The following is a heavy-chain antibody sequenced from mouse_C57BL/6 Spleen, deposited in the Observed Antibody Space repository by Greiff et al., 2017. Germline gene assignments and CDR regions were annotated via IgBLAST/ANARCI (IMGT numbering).Heavy chain of an antibody. J-gene: IGHJ3*01. V-gene: IGHV5-6*01. Sequence: EVKLVESGGDLVKPGGSLKLSCAASGFTFSSYGMSWVRQTPDKRLEWVATISSGGSYTYYPDSVKGRFTISRDNAKNTLYLQMSSLKSEDTAMYYCARQYGSFAYWGQGTLVTVSA. CDR1: GFTFSSYG. CDR3: ARQYGSFAY. D-gene: IGHD2-2*01. CDR2: ISSGGSYT.